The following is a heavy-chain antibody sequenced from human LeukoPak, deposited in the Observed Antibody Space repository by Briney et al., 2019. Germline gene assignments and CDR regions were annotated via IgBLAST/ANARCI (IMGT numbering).Heavy chain of an antibody. V-gene: IGHV3-21*04. CDR2: ISSSSSYI. Sequence: PGGSLRLSCAASGFTFSSYSMNWARQAPGKGLEWVSSISSSSSYIYYADSVKGRFTISRDNAKNSLYLQMNSLRAEDTAVYYCARGPIHAHIDYWGQGTLVTVSS. D-gene: IGHD2-21*01. J-gene: IGHJ4*02. CDR3: ARGPIHAHIDY. CDR1: GFTFSSYS.